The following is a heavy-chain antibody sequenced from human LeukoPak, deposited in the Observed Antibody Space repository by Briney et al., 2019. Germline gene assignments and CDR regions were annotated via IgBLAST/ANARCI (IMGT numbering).Heavy chain of an antibody. D-gene: IGHD3-22*01. CDR1: GVTFSGYD. CDR2: IGPAGDT. V-gene: IGHV3-13*01. CDR3: ARALRGYDGCYEY. J-gene: IGHJ4*02. Sequence: PGESLRLSCAASGVTFSGYDLHWVRQSTRKGLEWVSAIGPAGDTYYSGSVKGRFTISREDAQNSFDLQMNSLRAGDTAVYYCARALRGYDGCYEYWGQGTLVTVSS.